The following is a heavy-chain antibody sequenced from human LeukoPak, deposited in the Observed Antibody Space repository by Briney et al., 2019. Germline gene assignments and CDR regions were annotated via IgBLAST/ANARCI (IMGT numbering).Heavy chain of an antibody. CDR2: IYDSGST. J-gene: IGHJ4*02. CDR3: ARGFPFDYGGNGYYFDY. Sequence: SETLSLTCTVSGGSIRSSYYYWGWIRQPPGKGLEWIGSIYDSGSTYYNPSLKSRVTISVDTSKNQFSLKLSSVTAADTAVYYCARGFPFDYGGNGYYFDYWGQGTLVTVSS. V-gene: IGHV4-39*07. CDR1: GGSIRSSYYY. D-gene: IGHD4-23*01.